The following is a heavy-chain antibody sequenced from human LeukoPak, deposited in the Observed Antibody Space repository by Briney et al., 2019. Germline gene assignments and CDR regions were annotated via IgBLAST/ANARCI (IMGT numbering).Heavy chain of an antibody. Sequence: PGGSLRLSCAASGFTFSSYTINWVRQAPGKGLEWVSSISSSSSYIYHADSVKGRFTISRDNAKNSLYLQMNSLRAEDTAVYYCVREKGSSRFDYWGQGTLVTVSS. D-gene: IGHD6-13*01. CDR3: VREKGSSRFDY. CDR2: ISSSSSYI. J-gene: IGHJ4*02. CDR1: GFTFSSYT. V-gene: IGHV3-21*01.